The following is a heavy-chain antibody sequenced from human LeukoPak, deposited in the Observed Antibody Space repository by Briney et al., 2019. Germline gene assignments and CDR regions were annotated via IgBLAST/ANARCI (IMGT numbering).Heavy chain of an antibody. J-gene: IGHJ4*02. V-gene: IGHV4-59*01. CDR2: IYYSRST. CDR1: GGSISNSY. CDR3: ASVPYTGYWYFAY. Sequence: SETLSLTCTVSGGSISNSYWSWIRQPPGKGLEWIGYIYYSRSTNYNPSLKSRVTISVDTSKNQVSLNLRSVTAADTAVYYCASVPYTGYWYFAYWGQGPL. D-gene: IGHD5-12*01.